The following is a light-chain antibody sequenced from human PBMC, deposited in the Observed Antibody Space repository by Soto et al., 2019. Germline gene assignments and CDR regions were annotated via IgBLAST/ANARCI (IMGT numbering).Light chain of an antibody. CDR1: QSIGTD. CDR2: GAS. Sequence: DIQMTQSPSSLSASMGDRVSITCRTSQSIGTDLNWYQQKPGKAPKLLIYGASTLQGGVPSRFSGSVSGTEFTLTISSLQPGELATYFCQQTYSTPWTFGQGTKVDI. J-gene: IGKJ1*01. CDR3: QQTYSTPWT. V-gene: IGKV1-39*01.